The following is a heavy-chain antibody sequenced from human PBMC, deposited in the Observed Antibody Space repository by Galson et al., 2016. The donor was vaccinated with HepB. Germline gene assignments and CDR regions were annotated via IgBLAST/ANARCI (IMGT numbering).Heavy chain of an antibody. V-gene: IGHV4-61*01. CDR3: ARDRRYDFSSGKPRYGMDV. J-gene: IGHJ6*02. Sequence: LSLTCTVSGGSVSSGIYYWSWIRQPPGKGLEWIGHIYCTGSTNYNSSLKSRVTISTDRSKSQFSLKLSSVTAADTALYYCARDRRYDFSSGKPRYGMDVWGQGATVIVSS. CDR1: GGSVSSGIYY. D-gene: IGHD3-3*01. CDR2: IYCTGST.